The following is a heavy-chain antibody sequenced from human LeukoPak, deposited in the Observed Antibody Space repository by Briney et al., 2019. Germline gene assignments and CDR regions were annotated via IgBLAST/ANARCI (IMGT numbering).Heavy chain of an antibody. V-gene: IGHV3-30*18. CDR2: ISYDGSNK. D-gene: IGHD6-13*01. CDR1: GFTFSSYA. Sequence: GRSLRLSCAASGFTFSSYAMHWVRQAPGKGLEWVAVISYDGSNKYYADSVKGRFTISRDNSKNTLYLQMNSLRAEDTAVYYCAKDGSWYFDYWGQGTLVTVSS. J-gene: IGHJ4*02. CDR3: AKDGSWYFDY.